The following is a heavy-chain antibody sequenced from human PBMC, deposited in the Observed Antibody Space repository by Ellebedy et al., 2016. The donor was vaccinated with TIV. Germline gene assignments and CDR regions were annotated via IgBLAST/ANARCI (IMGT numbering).Heavy chain of an antibody. D-gene: IGHD1-1*01. CDR1: GDSVSSNAVA. Sequence: MPSETLSLTCAISGDSVSSNAVAWHWIRQSPSIGLEWLGRTYYRSKWYNEYAVSVKSRITINPDTSKNQVSLQLNSLTPEDQALYYCVRGYRGAFDIWGQGTMVTVSS. J-gene: IGHJ3*02. V-gene: IGHV6-1*01. CDR2: TYYRSKWYN. CDR3: VRGYRGAFDI.